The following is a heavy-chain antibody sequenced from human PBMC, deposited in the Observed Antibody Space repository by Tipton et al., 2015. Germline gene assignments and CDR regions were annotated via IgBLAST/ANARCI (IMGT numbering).Heavy chain of an antibody. Sequence: GSLRLSCAASGFNFNTYWMSWVRQAPGKGLEWVANMNEDGSQKYYVDSVRGRFTISRDNTQNSLFLQMNSLKAEDTAVYYCARAESHGFKMCGQGTMATVSS. J-gene: IGHJ3*02. V-gene: IGHV3-7*03. CDR1: GFNFNTYW. CDR3: ARAESHGFKM. CDR2: MNEDGSQK.